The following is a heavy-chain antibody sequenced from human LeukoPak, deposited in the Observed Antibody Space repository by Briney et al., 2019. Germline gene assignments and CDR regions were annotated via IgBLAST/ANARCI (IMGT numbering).Heavy chain of an antibody. D-gene: IGHD3-3*01. Sequence: ASVKVSCKASGYTFTSYDINWVRQATGQGLEWMGGIIPIFGTANYAQKFQGRVTITADESTSTAYMELSSLRSEDTAVYYCASARWSGYSPDYWGQGTLVTVSS. CDR1: GYTFTSYD. CDR3: ASARWSGYSPDY. V-gene: IGHV1-69*13. J-gene: IGHJ4*02. CDR2: IIPIFGTA.